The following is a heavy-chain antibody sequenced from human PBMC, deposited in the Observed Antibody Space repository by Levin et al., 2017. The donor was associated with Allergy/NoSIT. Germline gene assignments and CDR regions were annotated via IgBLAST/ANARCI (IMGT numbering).Heavy chain of an antibody. CDR3: AREAPYSSSSYSDFSFDY. CDR1: GFTFSRNA. CDR2: ISFDGSNK. Sequence: GGSLRLSCAASGFTFSRNAMHWVRQVPGMGLEWVAVISFDGSNKDYADAMKGRFTISRDNSKNTLYLQMNSLRGEDTAVYYCAREAPYSSSSYSDFSFDYWGQGTLVTVSS. J-gene: IGHJ4*02. V-gene: IGHV3-30*03. D-gene: IGHD6-6*01.